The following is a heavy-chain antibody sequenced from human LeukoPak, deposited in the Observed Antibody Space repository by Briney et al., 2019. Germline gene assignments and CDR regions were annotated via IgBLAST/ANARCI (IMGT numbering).Heavy chain of an antibody. D-gene: IGHD1-26*01. CDR3: ARQLWGAWDLDH. J-gene: IGHJ4*02. Sequence: SETLSLTCTVSGGSISSYYWSWIRQPPGKGLEWIGYIYYSGSTNYNPSLKSRVTISVDTSKNQFSLKLTSVTAADTAVYYCARQLWGAWDLDHWGQGILVTVSS. CDR1: GGSISSYY. V-gene: IGHV4-59*12. CDR2: IYYSGST.